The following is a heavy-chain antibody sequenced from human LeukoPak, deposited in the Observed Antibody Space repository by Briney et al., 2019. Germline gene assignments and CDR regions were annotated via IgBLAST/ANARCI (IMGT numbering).Heavy chain of an antibody. D-gene: IGHD3-22*01. Sequence: PSETLSLTCTVSGGSINSYYWSWIRQPPGKGLEWIGYIYDSGSTNYNPSLKSRGTISVDTSNNQFSLKLSSVTAADTAVYYCACLTTADAFDIWGQGTMVTVSS. J-gene: IGHJ3*02. V-gene: IGHV4-59*01. CDR3: ACLTTADAFDI. CDR2: IYDSGST. CDR1: GGSINSYY.